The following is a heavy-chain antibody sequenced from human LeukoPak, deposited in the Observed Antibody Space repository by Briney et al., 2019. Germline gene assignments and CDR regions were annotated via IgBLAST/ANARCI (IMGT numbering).Heavy chain of an antibody. CDR2: ISASGDNT. V-gene: IGHV3-23*01. J-gene: IGHJ4*02. CDR1: GFTFSTYG. CDR3: AKDLSSSWYEAFDY. D-gene: IGHD6-13*01. Sequence: GGSLRLSCGASGFTFSTYGMSWARQTPGKGLEWVSGISASGDNTYYADSVKGRFTISRDNSKNTLYLQMNSLRAEDTAVYYCAKDLSSSWYEAFDYWGQGTLVTVSS.